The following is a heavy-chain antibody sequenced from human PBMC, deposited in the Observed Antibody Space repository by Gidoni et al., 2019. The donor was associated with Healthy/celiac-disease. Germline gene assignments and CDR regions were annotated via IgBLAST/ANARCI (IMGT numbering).Heavy chain of an antibody. CDR3: ARPYYYDSSGYYSFFNAFDI. D-gene: IGHD3-22*01. V-gene: IGHV3-23*01. J-gene: IGHJ3*02. CDR2: ISGSVGST. CDR1: GFTFSSYA. Sequence: EVQLLESGGGLVQPGGSLRLSCAASGFTFSSYAMSWVRQAPGKGLEWVSAISGSVGSTYYADSVKGRFTISRDNSKNTLYLQMNSLRAEDTAVYYCARPYYYDSSGYYSFFNAFDIWGQGTMVTVSS.